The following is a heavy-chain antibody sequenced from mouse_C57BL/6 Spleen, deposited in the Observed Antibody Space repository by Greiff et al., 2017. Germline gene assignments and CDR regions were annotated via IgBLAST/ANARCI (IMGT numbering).Heavy chain of an antibody. V-gene: IGHV1-52*01. D-gene: IGHD1-1*01. CDR2: IDPSDSET. CDR3: ARNGENYYGSSGYFDV. Sequence: QVQLKQPGAELVRPGSSVKLSCKASGYTFTSYWMHWVKQRPIQGLEWIGNIDPSDSETHYNQKFKDKATLTVDKSSSTAYMQLSSLTSEDSAVYYCARNGENYYGSSGYFDVWGTGTTVTVSS. CDR1: GYTFTSYW. J-gene: IGHJ1*03.